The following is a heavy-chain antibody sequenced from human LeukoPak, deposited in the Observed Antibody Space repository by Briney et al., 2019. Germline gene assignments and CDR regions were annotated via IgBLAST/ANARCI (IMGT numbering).Heavy chain of an antibody. CDR1: GYTFTSYD. CDR3: ARSVTIASGERYYYGMDV. D-gene: IGHD3-10*01. CDR2: MNPNSGNT. Sequence: ASVKVSCKASGYTFTSYDINWVRQATGQGLEWMGWMNPNSGNTGYAQKFQGRVTMTRNTSISTAYMELSSLRSEDTAAYYCARSVTIASGERYYYGMDVWGQGTTVTVSS. J-gene: IGHJ6*02. V-gene: IGHV1-8*01.